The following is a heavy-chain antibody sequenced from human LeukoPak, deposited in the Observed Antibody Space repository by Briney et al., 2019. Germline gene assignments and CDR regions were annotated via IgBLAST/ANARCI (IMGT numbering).Heavy chain of an antibody. V-gene: IGHV3-74*01. CDR1: GFTFSRYW. Sequence: PGGSLRLSCAASGFTFSRYWIHWVRQAPGKGLVWVSHINSDGSGTSYADSVKGRFTISRDNAKNTLYLQMNSLRAEDTAVYYCARGSYYGDYEFDYWGQGTLVTVSS. J-gene: IGHJ4*02. D-gene: IGHD4-17*01. CDR3: ARGSYYGDYEFDY. CDR2: INSDGSGT.